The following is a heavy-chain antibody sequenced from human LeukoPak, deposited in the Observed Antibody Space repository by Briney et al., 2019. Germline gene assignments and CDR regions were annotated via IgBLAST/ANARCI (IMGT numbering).Heavy chain of an antibody. D-gene: IGHD2-15*01. V-gene: IGHV4-59*12. CDR2: ISYSGGT. CDR1: GGSISNYY. CDR3: ARSPGGGFVLVVGATRLFDY. Sequence: PSETLSLTCIVSGGSISNYYWNWIRQPPGKGLEWVGHISYSGGTKYNPSLQSRVTISIDTSKNQFSLKLSSVTAADTAVYFCARSPGGGFVLVVGATRLFDYWGQETLVTVSS. J-gene: IGHJ4*02.